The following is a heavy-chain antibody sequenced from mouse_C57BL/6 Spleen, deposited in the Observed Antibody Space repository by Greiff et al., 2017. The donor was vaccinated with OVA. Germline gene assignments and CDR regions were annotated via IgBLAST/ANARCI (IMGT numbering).Heavy chain of an antibody. Sequence: EVKLVESGPGLVKPSQSLSLTCSVSGYSITSGYYWKWIRKFPGNILEWRGYISYDGSNNYNQSLKNRISITRDTSKIQFFRKSNTVTTEDTATYYGARENYEDDEGCYFDYWGQGTTLTVSS. J-gene: IGHJ2*01. CDR1: GYSITSGYY. D-gene: IGHD2-4*01. CDR2: ISYDGSN. V-gene: IGHV3-6*01. CDR3: ARENYEDDEGCYFDY.